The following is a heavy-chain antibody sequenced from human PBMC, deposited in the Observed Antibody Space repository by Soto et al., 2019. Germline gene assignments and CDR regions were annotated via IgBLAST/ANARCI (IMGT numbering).Heavy chain of an antibody. D-gene: IGHD3-3*01. J-gene: IGHJ1*01. CDR1: GYSFTSYW. CDR2: IYPGNSDT. CDR3: ARQGCFGCCSVAY. V-gene: IGHV5-51*01. Sequence: GESLKISCKGSGYSFTSYWIGWVRQMPGKGLEWKEIIYPGNSDTRYSPSFQGQVTISADKSISTAYLQWSSLKASDTAMYYCARQGCFGCCSVAYWGQCTLFIVSS.